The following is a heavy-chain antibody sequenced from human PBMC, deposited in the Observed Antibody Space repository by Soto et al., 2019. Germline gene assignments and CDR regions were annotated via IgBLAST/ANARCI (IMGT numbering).Heavy chain of an antibody. J-gene: IGHJ2*01. CDR2: ISAYTGNT. Sequence: QVQLVQSGAEVKKPGASVKVSCKASGYTFNTYAISWVRQAPRQGLEWMGWISAYTGNTNYAQKLQGRVTMTTDTSTSTAYMELRSLRSDDTAIYYCARVRYDSSGYYWFFALWGRGTLVTVSS. CDR1: GYTFNTYA. D-gene: IGHD3-22*01. CDR3: ARVRYDSSGYYWFFAL. V-gene: IGHV1-18*01.